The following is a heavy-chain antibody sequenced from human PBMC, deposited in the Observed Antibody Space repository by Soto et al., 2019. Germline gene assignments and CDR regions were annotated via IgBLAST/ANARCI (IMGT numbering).Heavy chain of an antibody. J-gene: IGHJ4*02. Sequence: PGGSLRLSCAASGFTFSNYWMSWVRQTPGKGLEWVAKVNQDGSEQFYVDSVKGRFTISRDNAKTSLYLQINRLRAEDTAMYYCANEYFDYWGQGTLVTVSS. CDR3: ANEYFDY. CDR1: GFTFSNYW. V-gene: IGHV3-7*01. CDR2: VNQDGSEQ.